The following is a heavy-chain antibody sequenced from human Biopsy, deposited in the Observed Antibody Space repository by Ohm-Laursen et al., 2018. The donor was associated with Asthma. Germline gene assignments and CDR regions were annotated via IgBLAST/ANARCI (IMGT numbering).Heavy chain of an antibody. CDR1: AYTFIGYH. CDR2: INPNGGAT. Sequence: SVKVSCKVSAYTFIGYHLHWVRQATGEGLEWMGRINPNGGATIYAQKFQGRVTMTRDTSISTAYMELSRLTSDDTAVYYCARVQKSPGDRWFDPWGQGTLVTVSS. V-gene: IGHV1-2*06. J-gene: IGHJ5*02. D-gene: IGHD7-27*01. CDR3: ARVQKSPGDRWFDP.